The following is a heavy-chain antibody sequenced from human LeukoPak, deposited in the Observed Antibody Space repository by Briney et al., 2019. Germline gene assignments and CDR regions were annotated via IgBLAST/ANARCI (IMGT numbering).Heavy chain of an antibody. CDR3: ARPIYGDYSAFDI. CDR1: GYKFTSYW. Sequence: GESLKISCKGSGYKFTSYWIGWVRQMPGKGLEWMGIIYPGDSDTRYSPSFQGQVTISADKSISTAYLQWSSLKASDTAMYYCARPIYGDYSAFDIWGQGTMVTVSS. V-gene: IGHV5-51*01. D-gene: IGHD4-17*01. J-gene: IGHJ3*02. CDR2: IYPGDSDT.